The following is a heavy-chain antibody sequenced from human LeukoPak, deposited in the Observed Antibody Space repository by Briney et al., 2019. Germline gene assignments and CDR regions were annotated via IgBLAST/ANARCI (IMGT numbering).Heavy chain of an antibody. Sequence: SETLSLTCAVYGGSFSGYYWSWIRQPPGKGLEWIGEINHSGSTNYNSSLKGRVTISVDTSKNQFSLKLSSVTAADTAVYYCARGRRGIVVVPAAIGYFDYWGQGTLVTVSS. CDR1: GGSFSGYY. CDR3: ARGRRGIVVVPAAIGYFDY. V-gene: IGHV4-34*01. J-gene: IGHJ4*02. CDR2: INHSGST. D-gene: IGHD2-2*01.